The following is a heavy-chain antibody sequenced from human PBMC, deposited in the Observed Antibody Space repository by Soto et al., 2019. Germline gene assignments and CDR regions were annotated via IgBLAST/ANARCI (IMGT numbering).Heavy chain of an antibody. Sequence: QVTLKESGPVLVKPTETRTLTGTVSGFSLSNAGMGVSWIRQPPGKALEWLGSIFSNDEKSYRTSLKSRVTISQDNSRSQVVLTMTNMDPVDTATYYCARIVDCGGDCYPFDCWGQGALGTVSS. CDR2: IFSNDEK. CDR1: GFSLSNAGMG. D-gene: IGHD2-21*02. V-gene: IGHV2-26*01. J-gene: IGHJ4*02. CDR3: ARIVDCGGDCYPFDC.